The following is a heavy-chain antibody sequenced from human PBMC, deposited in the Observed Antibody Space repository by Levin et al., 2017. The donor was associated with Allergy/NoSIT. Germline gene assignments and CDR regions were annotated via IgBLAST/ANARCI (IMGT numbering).Heavy chain of an antibody. J-gene: IGHJ3*02. D-gene: IGHD2-2*01. V-gene: IGHV1-2*02. CDR3: ARTGLRLRCSSTSRDCSGGENAFDI. CDR2: INPNSGGT. Sequence: ASVKVSCKASGYTFTGYYMHWVRQAPGQGLEWMGWINPNSGGTNYAQKFQGRVTMTRDTSISTAYMELSRLRSDDTAVYYCARTGLRLRCSSTSRDCSGGENAFDIWGQGTMVTVSS. CDR1: GYTFTGYY.